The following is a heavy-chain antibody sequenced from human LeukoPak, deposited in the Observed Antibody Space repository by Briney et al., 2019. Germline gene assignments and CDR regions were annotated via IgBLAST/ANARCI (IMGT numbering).Heavy chain of an antibody. CDR1: RGSISSYY. CDR2: IDNSGDT. V-gene: IGHV4-59*01. J-gene: IGHJ4*02. Sequence: RTSETLSLTCTVSRGSISSYYWSWIRQPPGKGLEWIGYIDNSGDTNSNPSLKSRVTMSVDTSKNQFSLKLSSVIAADTAVYYCARGRITIFGVVIPHFYNWGQGTLVTVSS. D-gene: IGHD3-3*01. CDR3: ARGRITIFGVVIPHFYN.